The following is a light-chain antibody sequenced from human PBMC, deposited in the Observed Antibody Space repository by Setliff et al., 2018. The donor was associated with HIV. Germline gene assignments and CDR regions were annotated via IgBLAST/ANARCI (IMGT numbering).Light chain of an antibody. V-gene: IGLV3-21*03. CDR1: NIGSKT. CDR3: QVWDSRSDHFV. Sequence: SYELTQPVSVSVAPGKTARITRGGNNIGSKTVHWYQQKPGQAPVLVIYDDGDRPSGIPERFSGSNSGTTATLTISRVEAGDEADYYCQVWDSRSDHFVFGTGTKV. CDR2: DDG. J-gene: IGLJ1*01.